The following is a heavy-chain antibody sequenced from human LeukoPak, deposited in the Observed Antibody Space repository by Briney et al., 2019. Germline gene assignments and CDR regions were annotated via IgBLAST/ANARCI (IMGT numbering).Heavy chain of an antibody. CDR2: IGGSGVYR. V-gene: IGHV3-11*05. CDR1: GFNFSDYY. CDR3: ARDRYDSSGTHWFDP. D-gene: IGHD3-22*01. J-gene: IGHJ5*02. Sequence: GGSLRLSCAASGFNFSDYYMSWIRQAPGRGLEWVSYIGGSGVYRNYADSVKGRFTISRDNTKNSLSLQMNSLRVEDTAVYYCARDRYDSSGTHWFDPWGQGTLVTVSS.